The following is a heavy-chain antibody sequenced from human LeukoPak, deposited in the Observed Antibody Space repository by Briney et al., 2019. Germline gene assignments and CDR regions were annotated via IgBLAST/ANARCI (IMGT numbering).Heavy chain of an antibody. CDR1: GFTFSTYG. CDR2: VSNDGGII. D-gene: IGHD1/OR15-1a*01. Sequence: PGRSLRLSCAASGFTFSTYGMHWVRQAPGKGLEWVALVSNDGGIIYYGASVRGRFTISRDNPENTLYLQMNSLRGDDTAVYYCAKGGEQRTFRCGMDSWGQGTLVTVSS. J-gene: IGHJ4*02. CDR3: AKGGEQRTFRCGMDS. V-gene: IGHV3-30*18.